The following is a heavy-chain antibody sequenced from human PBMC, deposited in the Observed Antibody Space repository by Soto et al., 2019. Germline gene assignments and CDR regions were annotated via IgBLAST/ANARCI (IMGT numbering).Heavy chain of an antibody. J-gene: IGHJ4*02. CDR3: ARGRGRAVAGSLLGY. Sequence: EYLKVSFKGSGHSFTSYWIIWVRQMPGKGLEWMGRIDPSDSYTNYSPSFQGHVTISADKSISTAYLQWSRLKASDTAMYYCARGRGRAVAGSLLGYWGQGTLVTVSS. V-gene: IGHV5-10-1*01. D-gene: IGHD6-19*01. CDR1: GHSFTSYW. CDR2: IDPSDSYT.